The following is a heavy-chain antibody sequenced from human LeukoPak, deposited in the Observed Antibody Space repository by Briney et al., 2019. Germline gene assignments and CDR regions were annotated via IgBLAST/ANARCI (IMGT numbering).Heavy chain of an antibody. J-gene: IGHJ4*02. CDR2: MNPNSGNT. D-gene: IGHD5-12*01. CDR1: GYTFTSYD. CDR3: ARARRRGYDYYFDY. Sequence: ASVKVSCKASGYTFTSYDINWVRQATGQGLEWMGWMNPNSGNTGYAQKFQGRVTMTRNTSISTAYMELSSLRSEDTAVYYCARARRRGYDYYFDYWGQGTLVTVSS. V-gene: IGHV1-8*01.